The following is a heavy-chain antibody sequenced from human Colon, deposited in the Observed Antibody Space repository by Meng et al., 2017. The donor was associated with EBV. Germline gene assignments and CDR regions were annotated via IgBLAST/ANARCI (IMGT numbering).Heavy chain of an antibody. CDR1: GGSISSGGYY. D-gene: IGHD3-10*01. V-gene: IGHV4-31*03. Sequence: VRLPGSGPGLVKPAQTLSLTCTVSGGSISSGGYYWSWIRQHPGKGLEWIGYIHSSGSTYYNPSLRSRLTISVDTSKNQFSLKLSSVTAADTAVYYCARASYGSGSPLGESWFDPWGQGTLVTVSS. J-gene: IGHJ5*02. CDR2: IHSSGST. CDR3: ARASYGSGSPLGESWFDP.